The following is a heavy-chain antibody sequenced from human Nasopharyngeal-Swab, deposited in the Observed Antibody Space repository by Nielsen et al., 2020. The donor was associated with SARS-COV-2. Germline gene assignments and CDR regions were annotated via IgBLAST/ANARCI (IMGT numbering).Heavy chain of an antibody. D-gene: IGHD3-9*01. CDR1: GFPFSDYY. CDR2: ISSSSSYT. CDR3: ARVSPPLLTGPYYYYGMDV. Sequence: YWAASGFPFSDYYMSWIRQAPGKGLEWVSYISSSSSYTNYADSVKGRFTISRDNAKNSLYLQMNSLRAEDTAVYYCARVSPPLLTGPYYYYGMDVWGQGTTVTVSS. V-gene: IGHV3-11*06. J-gene: IGHJ6*02.